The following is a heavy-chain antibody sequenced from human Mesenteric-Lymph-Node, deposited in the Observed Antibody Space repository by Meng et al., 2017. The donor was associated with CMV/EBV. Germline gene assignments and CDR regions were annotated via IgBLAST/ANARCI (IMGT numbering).Heavy chain of an antibody. J-gene: IGHJ5*02. CDR3: AGGGPAIFSPFDP. Sequence: ASRFAFSISPMSWVRRAPGMGLEWVSGISASGGSTYDADYVKGRFTISRDNSKYTLYLQMTSLTAGDTAVYYCAGGGPAIFSPFDPWGQGTLVTVSS. D-gene: IGHD3-3*01. CDR2: ISASGGST. CDR1: RFAFSISP. V-gene: IGHV3-23*01.